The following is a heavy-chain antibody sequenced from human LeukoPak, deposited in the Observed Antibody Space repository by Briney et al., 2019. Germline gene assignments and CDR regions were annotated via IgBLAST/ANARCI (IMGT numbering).Heavy chain of an antibody. Sequence: ASVKVSCKASGGTFSSYAISWVRQAPGQGLEWMGWISAYNGNTNYAQKLQGRVTMTTDTSTSTAYMELRSLRSDDTAVYYCARDRRNLQPDFDYWGQGTLVTVSS. CDR3: ARDRRNLQPDFDY. CDR1: GGTFSSYA. J-gene: IGHJ4*02. CDR2: ISAYNGNT. D-gene: IGHD4-11*01. V-gene: IGHV1-18*01.